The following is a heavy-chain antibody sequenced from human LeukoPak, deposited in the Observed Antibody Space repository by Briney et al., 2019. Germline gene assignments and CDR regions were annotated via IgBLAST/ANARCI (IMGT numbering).Heavy chain of an antibody. D-gene: IGHD3-3*01. CDR3: ARVGGEDFWSGYPFDY. CDR1: GGTFSSYA. Sequence: SVKVSCKASGGTFSSYAISWVRQAPGQGLEWMGGIIPIFGTANYAQKFQGRVTITTDESTSTAYTELSSLRSEDTAVYYCARVGGEDFWSGYPFDYWGQGTLVTVSS. CDR2: IIPIFGTA. J-gene: IGHJ4*02. V-gene: IGHV1-69*05.